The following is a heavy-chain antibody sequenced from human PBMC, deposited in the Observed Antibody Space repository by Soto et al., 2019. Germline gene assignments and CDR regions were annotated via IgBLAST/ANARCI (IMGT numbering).Heavy chain of an antibody. D-gene: IGHD6-19*01. CDR3: AREMRYSRGSFDP. CDR2: ISAYNGNT. V-gene: IGHV1-18*04. Sequence: QVQLVQSGAEVKKPGASVKFSCKASGYTFTSYGISWVRQARGRGLEWLGWISAYNGNTNYAQKLQGRVTMTKNTSTSTDYMELRSLRSDDTAVYYCAREMRYSRGSFDPWGQGTLVTVSS. CDR1: GYTFTSYG. J-gene: IGHJ5*02.